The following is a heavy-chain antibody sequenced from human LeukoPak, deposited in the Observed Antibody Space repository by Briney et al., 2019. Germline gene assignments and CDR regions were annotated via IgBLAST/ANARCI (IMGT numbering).Heavy chain of an antibody. V-gene: IGHV4-31*03. D-gene: IGHD5-24*01. Sequence: PSETLSLTCTVSGGAINNGGYYWSWIRQHPGKGLEWIGYIYYSGSSYYNPSLRSRVTISVDTSKNHFSLELSYVTAADTAVYYCARNRDGYNSFDYWGQGTLVTVSS. CDR1: GGAINNGGYY. CDR3: ARNRDGYNSFDY. CDR2: IYYSGSS. J-gene: IGHJ4*02.